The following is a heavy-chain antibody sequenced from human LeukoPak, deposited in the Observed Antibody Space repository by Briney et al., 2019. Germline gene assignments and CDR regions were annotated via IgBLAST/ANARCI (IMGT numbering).Heavy chain of an antibody. V-gene: IGHV3-64*01. J-gene: IGHJ6*03. D-gene: IGHD2-2*01. Sequence: GGSLRLSCAASGFTFSSYAMHWVRQAPGKGLEYVSAISSNGGSTYYANSVKGRFTISRDNSKNTLYLQMGSLRAEDMAVYYCARGVPAAIGAYYMDVWGKGTTVTVSS. CDR1: GFTFSSYA. CDR3: ARGVPAAIGAYYMDV. CDR2: ISSNGGST.